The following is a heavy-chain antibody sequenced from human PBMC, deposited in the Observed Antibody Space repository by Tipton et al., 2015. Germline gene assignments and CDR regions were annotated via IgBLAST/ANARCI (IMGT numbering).Heavy chain of an antibody. Sequence: SLRLSCAASGFTFSSYGMHWVRQAPGKGLEWVGRSKNKANSYITEYAASVKGRFTISRDDSKNSLYLEMNSLNIEDTAMYYCARRRFASGMDVWGQGTTVTVSS. J-gene: IGHJ6*02. CDR1: GFTFSSYG. V-gene: IGHV3-72*01. D-gene: IGHD3-10*01. CDR3: ARRRFASGMDV. CDR2: SKNKANSYIT.